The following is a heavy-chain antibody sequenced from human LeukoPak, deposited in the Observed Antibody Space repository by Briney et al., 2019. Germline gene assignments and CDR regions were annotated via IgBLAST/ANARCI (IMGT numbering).Heavy chain of an antibody. J-gene: IGHJ5*02. CDR1: GGSISSYY. Sequence: SETLSLTCTVSGGSISSYYWSWIRQPAGKGLEWIGRIYTSGSTNYNPSLKSRVTMSVDTSKNQFSLKLSSVTAADTAVYYCARDRKKGIGYCSSTSCYNWFDPWGQGTLVTVSS. V-gene: IGHV4-4*07. CDR2: IYTSGST. CDR3: ARDRKKGIGYCSSTSCYNWFDP. D-gene: IGHD2-2*01.